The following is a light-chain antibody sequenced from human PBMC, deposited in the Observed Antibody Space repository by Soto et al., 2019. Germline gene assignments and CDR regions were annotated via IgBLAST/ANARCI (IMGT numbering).Light chain of an antibody. CDR2: GAS. J-gene: IGKJ1*01. V-gene: IGKV1-5*03. CDR3: QQYKTYPWT. CDR1: QSISSW. Sequence: DIQMTQSPSTLSTSVGDRVTITCRASQSISSWLAWYQQKPGKAPKLLSYGASSLEGGVPSRFGGSGSGTEFTLTISSLQPDDFATYYCQQYKTYPWTFGQGTKVEIK.